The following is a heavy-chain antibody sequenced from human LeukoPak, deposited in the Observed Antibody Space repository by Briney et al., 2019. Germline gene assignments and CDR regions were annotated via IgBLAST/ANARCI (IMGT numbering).Heavy chain of an antibody. V-gene: IGHV3-30*09. CDR3: ARGTWATLYYYYMDV. CDR2: ISSDGSNK. CDR1: KFTFNNYA. D-gene: IGHD5-24*01. Sequence: GGSLRLSCAASKFTFNNYAMHWVRQAPGKGLEWVSIISSDGSNKYYADSVKGRFAISRDNSNNTLYLQMNSLRAEDTAVYYCARGTWATLYYYYMDVWGKGTTVTVSS. J-gene: IGHJ6*03.